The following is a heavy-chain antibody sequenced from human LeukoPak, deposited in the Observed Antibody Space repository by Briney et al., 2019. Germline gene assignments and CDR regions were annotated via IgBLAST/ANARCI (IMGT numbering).Heavy chain of an antibody. Sequence: ASVKVSCKASGGTFSSYAISWVRQVPGQGLEWMGWISAYNGNTNYAQKLQGRVTMTTDTSTSTAYMELRSLRSDDTAVYYCASLGYCSSTSCVWGQGTLVTVSS. CDR1: GGTFSSYA. J-gene: IGHJ4*02. CDR2: ISAYNGNT. CDR3: ASLGYCSSTSCV. D-gene: IGHD2-2*01. V-gene: IGHV1-18*01.